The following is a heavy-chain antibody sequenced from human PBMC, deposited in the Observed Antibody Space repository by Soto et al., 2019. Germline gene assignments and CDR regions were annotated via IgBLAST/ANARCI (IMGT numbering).Heavy chain of an antibody. J-gene: IGHJ3*02. V-gene: IGHV3-23*01. CDR3: ARDLGDGPALAI. CDR1: GFMFSNFA. Sequence: PGGSLRLSCAPSGFMFSNFAMGWVRQAPGKGLEWVSHISAAGRTTYYADSVKGRFTISRDNSKNTLYLQMNSLRAEDTAVYYCARDLGDGPALAIWGQGTMVTVSS. D-gene: IGHD3-10*01. CDR2: ISAAGRTT.